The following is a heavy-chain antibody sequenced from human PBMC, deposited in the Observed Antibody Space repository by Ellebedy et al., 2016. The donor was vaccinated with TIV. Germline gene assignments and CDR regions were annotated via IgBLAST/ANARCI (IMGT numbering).Heavy chain of an antibody. CDR3: VRIEDGGWALDH. V-gene: IGHV1-69*13. CDR2: VIPLIGAV. CDR1: GDILSSYA. Sequence: AASVKVSCKASGDILSSYAISWVRQAPGQGLEWMGGVIPLIGAVTYAQDFQGRVTITADAFTYTSHMLLSSLRSDDTAIYYCVRIEDGGWALDHWGQGTLVTVSS. J-gene: IGHJ4*02. D-gene: IGHD6-19*01.